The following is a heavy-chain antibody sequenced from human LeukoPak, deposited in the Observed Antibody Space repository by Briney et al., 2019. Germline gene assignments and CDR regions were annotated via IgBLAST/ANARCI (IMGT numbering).Heavy chain of an antibody. CDR3: TTRGPWYYDILTGYYKPFDY. D-gene: IGHD3-9*01. Sequence: AGGSLRLSCAASGFTFSNAWMSWVRQAPGKGLEWVGRIKSKTDGGTTDYAAPVKGRFTISRDDSKNTLYLQMNSLKTEDTAVYYCTTRGPWYYDILTGYYKPFDYWGQGTLVTVSS. V-gene: IGHV3-15*01. J-gene: IGHJ4*02. CDR2: IKSKTDGGTT. CDR1: GFTFSNAW.